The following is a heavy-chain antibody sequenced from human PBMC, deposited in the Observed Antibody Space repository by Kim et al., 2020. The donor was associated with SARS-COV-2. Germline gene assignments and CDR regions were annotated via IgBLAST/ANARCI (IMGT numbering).Heavy chain of an antibody. J-gene: IGHJ4*02. CDR2: ISYDGSKQ. Sequence: GGSLRLSCAASGFTFSSYGMHWVRQAPGKGLEWVSLISYDGSKQYYADVVKGRFTISRDKSKNTLYLQMSSLRPEDTAVYYCAKDFGNQELVMAYWGQGTLVTVSS. V-gene: IGHV3-30*18. CDR1: GFTFSSYG. CDR3: AKDFGNQELVMAY. D-gene: IGHD1-7*01.